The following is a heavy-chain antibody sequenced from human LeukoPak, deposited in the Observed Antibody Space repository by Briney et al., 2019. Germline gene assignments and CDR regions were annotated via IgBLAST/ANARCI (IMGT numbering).Heavy chain of an antibody. D-gene: IGHD3-3*01. CDR1: GGSFSGYY. Sequence: PSETLSLTCAAYGGSFSGYYWSWIRQPPGKGLEWIGEINHSGSTNYNPSLKSRVTISVDTSKNQFSLKLSSVTAADTAVYYCARDPTKKYYDFWSGYRGGHYFDYWGQGTLVTVSS. CDR2: INHSGST. J-gene: IGHJ4*02. V-gene: IGHV4-34*01. CDR3: ARDPTKKYYDFWSGYRGGHYFDY.